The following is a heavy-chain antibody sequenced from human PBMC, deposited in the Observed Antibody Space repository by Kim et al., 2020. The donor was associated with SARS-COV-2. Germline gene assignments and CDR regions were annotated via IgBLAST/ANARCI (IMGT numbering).Heavy chain of an antibody. CDR1: GFTFSSYA. CDR3: ARTGSWSYFGCFDL. CDR2: ISYDGSNK. J-gene: IGHJ5*02. D-gene: IGHD1-26*01. V-gene: IGHV3-30-3*01. Sequence: GGSLRLSCAASGFTFSSYAMHWVRQAPGKGLEWVAVISYDGSNKYYADSVKGRFTISRDNSKNTLYLQMNSLRAEDTAVYYCARTGSWSYFGCFDLWGQGTLVTVSS.